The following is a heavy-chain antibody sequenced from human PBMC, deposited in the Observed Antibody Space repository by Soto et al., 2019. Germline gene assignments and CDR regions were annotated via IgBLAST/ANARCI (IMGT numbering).Heavy chain of an antibody. CDR2: ISGSGGST. CDR1: GFTFSSYA. CDR3: AKGPRLADIVATRLWFDP. D-gene: IGHD5-12*01. Sequence: EVQLLESGGGLVQPGGSLRLSCAASGFTFSSYAMSWVRQAPGKGLEWVSAISGSGGSTYYADSVKGRFTISRDNSKNTLYLQMNSPRAEDTAVYYCAKGPRLADIVATRLWFDPWGQGTLVTVSS. V-gene: IGHV3-23*01. J-gene: IGHJ5*02.